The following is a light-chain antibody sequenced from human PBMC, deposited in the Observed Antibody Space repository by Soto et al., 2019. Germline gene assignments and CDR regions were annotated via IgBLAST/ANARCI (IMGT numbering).Light chain of an antibody. CDR1: RSNIGAGYD. V-gene: IGLV1-40*01. J-gene: IGLJ3*02. Sequence: QAVVTQPPSVSGAPGQRVTISCTGSRSNIGAGYDVHWYQQLPGTAPKLLIYANNHRPSGVPDRFSGSRSGTSASLAITGLQAEDEADYYCQSYDRSLSGWVFGGGTKLTVL. CDR3: QSYDRSLSGWV. CDR2: ANN.